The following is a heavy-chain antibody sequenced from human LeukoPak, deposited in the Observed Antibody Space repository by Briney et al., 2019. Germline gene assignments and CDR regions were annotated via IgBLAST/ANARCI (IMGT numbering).Heavy chain of an antibody. J-gene: IGHJ6*02. D-gene: IGHD6-13*01. CDR3: ARDSYSSSTYYYYGMDV. CDR2: INPSGGST. CDR1: GYTFTSYY. V-gene: IGHV1-46*01. Sequence: ASVKVSCKASGYTFTSYYMRWVRQAPGQGLEWMGIINPSGGSTSYAQKFQGRVTMTRDTSTSTVYMELSSLRSEDTAVYYCARDSYSSSTYYYYGMDVWGQGTTVTVSS.